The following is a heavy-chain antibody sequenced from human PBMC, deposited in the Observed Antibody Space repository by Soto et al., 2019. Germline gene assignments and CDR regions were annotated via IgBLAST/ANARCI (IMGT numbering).Heavy chain of an antibody. CDR3: ARSQSRPYYDILTGYYNVPPFDY. CDR1: GYTFTSYA. Sequence: GASVKVSCKASGYTFTSYAMHWVRQAPGQRLEWMGWINAGNGNTKYSQKFQGRVTITRDTSASTAYMELSSLRSEDTAVYYCARSQSRPYYDILTGYYNVPPFDYWGQGTLVTVSS. D-gene: IGHD3-9*01. CDR2: INAGNGNT. J-gene: IGHJ4*02. V-gene: IGHV1-3*01.